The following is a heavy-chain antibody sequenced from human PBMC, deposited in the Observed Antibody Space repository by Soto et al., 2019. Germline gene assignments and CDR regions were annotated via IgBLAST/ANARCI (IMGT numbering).Heavy chain of an antibody. D-gene: IGHD3-22*01. CDR1: GGSISSYY. Sequence: PSETLSLTCTVSGGSISSYYRSWIRQPPGKGLEWIGYIYYSGSTNYNPSLKSRVTISVDTSKNQFSLKLSSVTAADTAVYYCARDAPYYYDSSGYDRPCAFDIWGQGTMVTVSS. CDR3: ARDAPYYYDSSGYDRPCAFDI. V-gene: IGHV4-59*01. J-gene: IGHJ3*02. CDR2: IYYSGST.